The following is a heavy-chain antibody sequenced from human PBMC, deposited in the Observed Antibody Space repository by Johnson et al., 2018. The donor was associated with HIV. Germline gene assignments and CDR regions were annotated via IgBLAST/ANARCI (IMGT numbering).Heavy chain of an antibody. CDR2: ITWAGGSTI. J-gene: IGHJ3*02. CDR1: RFTFDDYT. D-gene: IGHD2-21*01. Sequence: VQLVESGGGVVRPGGSLRLSCAASRFTFDDYTLHWVRQAPGKGLEWVSLITWAGGSTIYYADSLTGRFTISRDNAKNALYLQMNSLRAEDTAVYYCARAGLSYCGGDCYRILDIWGQGTMVTVSS. V-gene: IGHV3-43*01. CDR3: ARAGLSYCGGDCYRILDI.